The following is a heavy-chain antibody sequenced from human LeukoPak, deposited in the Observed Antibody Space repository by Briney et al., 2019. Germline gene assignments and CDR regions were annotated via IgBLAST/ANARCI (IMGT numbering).Heavy chain of an antibody. CDR2: ISYDGSNK. J-gene: IGHJ4*02. V-gene: IGHV3-30-3*01. Sequence: GSLRLSCAASGFTFSSYAMHWVRQAPGKGLEWVAVISYDGSNKYYADSVKGRFTISRDNSKNTLYLQMNSLRAEDTAVYYCARDDSFGGLSFDYWGQGTLVTVSS. D-gene: IGHD3-10*01. CDR1: GFTFSSYA. CDR3: ARDDSFGGLSFDY.